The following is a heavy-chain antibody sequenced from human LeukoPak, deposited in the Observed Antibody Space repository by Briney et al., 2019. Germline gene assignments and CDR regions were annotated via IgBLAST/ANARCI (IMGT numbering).Heavy chain of an antibody. D-gene: IGHD3-10*01. CDR1: GFTFSSYG. CDR3: AKDQIREIYGSGTCFDY. J-gene: IGHJ4*02. CDR2: ISGSGGST. V-gene: IGHV3-23*01. Sequence: GGSLRLSCAASGFTFSSYGMSWVRQAPGKGLEWVSAISGSGGSTYYADSVKGRFTISRDNSKDTLYLQMNSLRAEDTAVYYCAKDQIREIYGSGTCFDYWGQGTLVTVSS.